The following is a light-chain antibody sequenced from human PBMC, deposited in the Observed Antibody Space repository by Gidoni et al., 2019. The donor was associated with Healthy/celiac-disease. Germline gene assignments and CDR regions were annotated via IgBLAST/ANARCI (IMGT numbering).Light chain of an antibody. CDR1: QSVSSY. CDR2: DAS. Sequence: EIVLTQSPATLSLSPGERATLSCRASQSVSSYLAWYQQKPAKAPRLLIYDASNRATGIPARFSGSGSGTDFTLTISSLEPEDFAVYYCQQRSNWPRELTFGGGTKVEIK. J-gene: IGKJ4*01. CDR3: QQRSNWPRELT. V-gene: IGKV3-11*01.